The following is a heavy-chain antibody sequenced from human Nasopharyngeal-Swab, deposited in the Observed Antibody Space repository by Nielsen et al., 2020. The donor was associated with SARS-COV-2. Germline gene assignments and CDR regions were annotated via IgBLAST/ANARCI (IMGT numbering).Heavy chain of an antibody. Sequence: GGSRRLSCAASGFTFSAFWMSWVRQAPGRGLEWVANIKEDGNEQYYADSVKGRFTISRDNSKNTLYLQMNSLRAEDTAVYYCAKDSDTVDTAVFDYWGQGTLVTVSS. CDR1: GFTFSAFW. J-gene: IGHJ4*02. CDR3: AKDSDTVDTAVFDY. CDR2: IKEDGNEQ. D-gene: IGHD5-18*01. V-gene: IGHV3-7*01.